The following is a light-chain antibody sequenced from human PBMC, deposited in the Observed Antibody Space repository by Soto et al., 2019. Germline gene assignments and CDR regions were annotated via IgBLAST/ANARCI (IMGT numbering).Light chain of an antibody. CDR2: EVS. J-gene: IGLJ3*02. V-gene: IGLV2-8*01. CDR3: SSYAGSNNWV. CDR1: SSDVGGYNY. Sequence: QPVLTQPPSASGSPGQSVTISCTGTSSDVGGYNYVSWYQQHPGKAPKLMIYEVSKRPSGVPDRFSGSKSGNTASLTVAGIQAEDEADYCCSSYAGSNNWVFGGGTKLTVL.